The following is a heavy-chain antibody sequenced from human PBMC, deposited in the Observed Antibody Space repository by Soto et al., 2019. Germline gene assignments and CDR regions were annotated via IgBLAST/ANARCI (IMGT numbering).Heavy chain of an antibody. D-gene: IGHD2-15*01. CDR3: ARGGYCSGGSCSGWFDS. CDR2: IYQTRTT. CDR1: GVSLTTNNW. Sequence: QVQLQESGPGLVKPSETLSLTCAVSGVSLTTNNWWTWVRQAPGKGPEWVGEIYQTRTTNYNPSRNPHVIASLDKSKNQFFLTQTSVTAAATAIYYCARGGYCSGGSCSGWFDSWGKGTLGIVS. J-gene: IGHJ5*01. V-gene: IGHV4-4*02.